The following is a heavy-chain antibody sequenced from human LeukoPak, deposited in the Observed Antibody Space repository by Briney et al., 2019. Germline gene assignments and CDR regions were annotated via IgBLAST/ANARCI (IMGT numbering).Heavy chain of an antibody. V-gene: IGHV3-23*01. CDR3: AKHRVGGVVTAMEV. D-gene: IGHD3-3*01. J-gene: IGHJ6*01. CDR2: ISSSGGSK. CDR1: GLRFDIYA. Sequence: GGSLRLSCVGSGLRFDIYAPSWVRQSPGEGLEWVSSISSSGGSKYYADSVKGRSTVSRDKNKVYLQLSSLRVDDTAMYYCAKHRVGGVVTAMEVWGRGTTVTVSS.